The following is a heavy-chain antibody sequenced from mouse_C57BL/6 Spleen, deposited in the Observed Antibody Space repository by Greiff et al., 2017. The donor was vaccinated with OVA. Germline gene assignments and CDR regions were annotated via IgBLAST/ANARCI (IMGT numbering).Heavy chain of an antibody. CDR3: ARSLRTGKGYFDV. CDR1: GFNIKNSY. Sequence: EVQLQQSVAELVRPGASVKLSCTASGFNIKNSYMHWVKQRPEQGLEWIGRIDPASGNTKYAPKFQGKATLTADTSSNTAYLQLSSLTSEDTAIYYCARSLRTGKGYFDVWGTGTTVTVSS. V-gene: IGHV14-3*01. J-gene: IGHJ1*03. CDR2: IDPASGNT.